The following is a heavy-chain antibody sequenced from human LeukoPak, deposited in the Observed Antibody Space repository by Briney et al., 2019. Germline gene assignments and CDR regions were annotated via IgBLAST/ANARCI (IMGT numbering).Heavy chain of an antibody. CDR1: GFTFSSYS. J-gene: IGHJ4*02. V-gene: IGHV3-21*01. D-gene: IGHD5-18*01. Sequence: GGSLRLSCAASGFTFSSYSMNWVRQAPGKGLEWVSSISSSSYIYYADSVKGRFTISRDNAKNSLYLQMNSLRAEDTAVYYCARGDGYREPDYWGQGTLVTVSS. CDR2: ISSSSYI. CDR3: ARGDGYREPDY.